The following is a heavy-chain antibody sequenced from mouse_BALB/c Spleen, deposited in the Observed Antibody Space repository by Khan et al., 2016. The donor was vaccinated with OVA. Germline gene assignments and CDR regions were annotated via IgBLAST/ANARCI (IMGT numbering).Heavy chain of an antibody. J-gene: IGHJ2*01. V-gene: IGHV1-39*01. CDR2: IDPYYGDA. Sequence: VQLKQSGPELDKPGASVKISCKASGYSFTDYNMNWVKQSNGKSLEWIGNIDPYYGDAHYNQKFKGKATLTVARSSSTAYMQLKSLTSEDSAVYYCTRLGTNYSFDYWGQGTTLTVSS. CDR1: GYSFTDYN. CDR3: TRLGTNYSFDY. D-gene: IGHD2-1*01.